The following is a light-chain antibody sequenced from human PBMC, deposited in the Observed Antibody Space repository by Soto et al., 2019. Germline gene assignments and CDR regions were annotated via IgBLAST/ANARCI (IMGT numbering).Light chain of an antibody. J-gene: IGKJ5*01. V-gene: IGKV3-20*01. CDR2: GAS. CDR1: QSVSGNY. Sequence: ENVLTQSPGTLSLSSGERVTISCRASQSVSGNYLSWYQQKPGQAQSLLIYGASRRANGSPDTFSGSGSGTDFTLTISSLEPEDFAVYYCQQYNNWPPITFGQGTRLEIK. CDR3: QQYNNWPPIT.